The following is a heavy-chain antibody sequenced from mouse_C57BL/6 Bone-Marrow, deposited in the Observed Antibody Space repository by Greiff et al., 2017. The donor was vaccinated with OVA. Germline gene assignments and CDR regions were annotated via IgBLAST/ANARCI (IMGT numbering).Heavy chain of an antibody. Sequence: VQLQQSGAELVRPGASVKLSCTASGFNITDDYMHWVKERPGQGLEWIGWIDPENGDTKYTSKFKGKATITADTSTKPVYLHLSSLTSEYTAVYYCTAYRYWGRGTTLTVSS. V-gene: IGHV14-4*01. CDR2: IDPENGDT. CDR1: GFNITDDY. CDR3: TAYRY. J-gene: IGHJ2*01.